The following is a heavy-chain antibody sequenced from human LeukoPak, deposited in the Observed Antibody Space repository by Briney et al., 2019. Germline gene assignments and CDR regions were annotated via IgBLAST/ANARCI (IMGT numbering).Heavy chain of an antibody. CDR1: GFTFSSYS. CDR3: ARAPNAMGDFRMDV. CDR2: ISSSSSYI. D-gene: IGHD3-3*01. J-gene: IGHJ6*04. Sequence: GGSLRLSCAASGFTFSSYSMNWVRQAPGKGLECVSSISSSSSYIYYADSVKGRFTISRDNAKSSLYLQMNSLRAEDTAVYYCARAPNAMGDFRMDVWGKGTTVTVSS. V-gene: IGHV3-21*01.